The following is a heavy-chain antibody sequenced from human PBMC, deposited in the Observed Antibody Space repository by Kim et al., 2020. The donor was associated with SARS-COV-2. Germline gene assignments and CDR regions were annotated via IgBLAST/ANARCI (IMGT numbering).Heavy chain of an antibody. D-gene: IGHD3-10*01. CDR1: GFTFSNFW. Sequence: GGSLRLSCTASGFTFSNFWMKWMRQAPGKGLEWVADINEDGSVFYYVGSVEGRFTVSRDNDKNSLYLQMHSLRAEDTAVYYCARLSRGGAYYDSWGQGTL. J-gene: IGHJ4*02. CDR3: ARLSRGGAYYDS. CDR2: INEDGSVF. V-gene: IGHV3-7*01.